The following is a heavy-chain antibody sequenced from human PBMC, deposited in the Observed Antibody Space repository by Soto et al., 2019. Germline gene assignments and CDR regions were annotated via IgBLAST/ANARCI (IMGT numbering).Heavy chain of an antibody. CDR3: ARHGIAAADPYNRFDP. CDR1: GGSIGSSSYY. J-gene: IGHJ5*02. Sequence: SETLSLTCTVSGGSIGSSSYYWGWIRQPPGKGLEWIGSIYDRGSTYSNPSLKSRLTTSLDTSKNQFSLKLTSVTAADTAVYYCARHGIAAADPYNRFDPWGQGTLVTVSS. D-gene: IGHD6-13*01. V-gene: IGHV4-39*01. CDR2: IYDRGST.